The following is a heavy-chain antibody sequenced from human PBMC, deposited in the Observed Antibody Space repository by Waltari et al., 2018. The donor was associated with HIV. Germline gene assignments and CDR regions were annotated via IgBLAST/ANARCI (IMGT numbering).Heavy chain of an antibody. Sequence: QVQLVESGGGVVQHGRSLRLSCAASGFLFGSSGLPWVRPATGKGLEWVAVISYDGSNKYYAGSVKGRFTISRDNSKNMLHLQMNSLRAEDTAVYYCAKEETRIFSSTWYYYYYGMDVWGQGTTVTVSS. CDR1: GFLFGSSG. V-gene: IGHV3-30*18. D-gene: IGHD3-16*01. CDR3: AKEETRIFSSTWYYYYYGMDV. CDR2: ISYDGSNK. J-gene: IGHJ6*02.